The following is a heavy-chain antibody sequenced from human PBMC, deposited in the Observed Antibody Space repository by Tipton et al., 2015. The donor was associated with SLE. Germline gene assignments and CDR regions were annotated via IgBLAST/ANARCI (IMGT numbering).Heavy chain of an antibody. CDR3: ARDGPRMAATGSYYYYYYMDV. J-gene: IGHJ6*03. CDR1: PFTFSNCG. V-gene: IGHV3-30*19. D-gene: IGHD6-13*01. CDR2: ISYDGANT. Sequence: QVQLVQSGGGVVQPGRSLRLSCVASPFTFSNCGMHWVRQAPGKGLEWMATISYDGANTFYAASVKGRFTISRDNSRDTLYLQMNSLRGEDTAVYYCARDGPRMAATGSYYYYYYMDVWGKGTTVTVSS.